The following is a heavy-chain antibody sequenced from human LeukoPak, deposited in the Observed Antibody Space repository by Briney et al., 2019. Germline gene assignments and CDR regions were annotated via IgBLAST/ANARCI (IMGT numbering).Heavy chain of an antibody. CDR2: IYSGGGT. V-gene: IGHV3-53*01. D-gene: IGHD2-15*01. CDR1: GFTFRTSA. Sequence: GGSLRLSCAASGFTFRTSAMTWVRQAPGKGLEWVSVIYSGGGTNYADSLTGRFSISRDNSKNTLYLQMNSLRAEDTAVYYCVGEDKYWGQGTLVTVSS. J-gene: IGHJ4*02. CDR3: VGEDKY.